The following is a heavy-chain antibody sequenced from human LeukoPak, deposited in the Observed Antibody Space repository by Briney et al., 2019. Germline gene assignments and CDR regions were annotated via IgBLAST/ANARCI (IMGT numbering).Heavy chain of an antibody. Sequence: PSETLSLTCTVSGGSISSGGYYWSWIRQHPGKGLEWIGYIYYSGSTHYNPSLKSRVTISVDTSKNQFSLKLSSVTAADTAVYYCAREKYGDYVNYWGQGTLVTVSS. V-gene: IGHV4-31*03. CDR3: AREKYGDYVNY. CDR1: GGSISSGGYY. J-gene: IGHJ4*02. D-gene: IGHD4-17*01. CDR2: IYYSGST.